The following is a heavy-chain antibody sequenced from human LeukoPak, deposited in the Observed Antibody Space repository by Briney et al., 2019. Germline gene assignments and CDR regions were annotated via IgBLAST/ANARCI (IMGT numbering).Heavy chain of an antibody. CDR1: GGTFSIYA. CDR3: ARCSGSYYYYYGMDV. Sequence: SVKVSCKASGGTFSIYAISWVRQAPGRGLEWMGGIIPIFDTANYAQKFQGRVTITADKSTSTAYMELSSLRSEDTAVYYCARCSGSYYYYYGMDVWGKGTTVTVSS. V-gene: IGHV1-69*06. D-gene: IGHD3-10*01. CDR2: IIPIFDTA. J-gene: IGHJ6*04.